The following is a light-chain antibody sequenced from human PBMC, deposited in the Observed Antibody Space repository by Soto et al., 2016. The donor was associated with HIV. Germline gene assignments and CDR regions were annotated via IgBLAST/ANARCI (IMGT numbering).Light chain of an antibody. Sequence: DIHLTQSPSLLSAFVGDRITITCRASQGISNYVAWYQQRPGMAPNLLIYAASSLQSGVPSRFSGGGSGTHFTLTISSLQPQDVATYYCQQFHSFPLTFGGGPRSRS. CDR2: AAS. CDR1: QGISNY. J-gene: IGKJ4*01. V-gene: IGKV1-9*01. CDR3: QQFHSFPLT.